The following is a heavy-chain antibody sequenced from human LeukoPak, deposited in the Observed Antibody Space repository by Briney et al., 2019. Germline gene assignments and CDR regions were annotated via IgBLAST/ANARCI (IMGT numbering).Heavy chain of an antibody. CDR2: ISSSGSTI. D-gene: IGHD6-19*01. V-gene: IGHV3-48*03. CDR3: ARGLSSGWAFDY. Sequence: GGSLRLSCAASGFTFSSYEMNWVRQAPGKGLEWVSYISSSGSTIYYADSVRGRFTISRDNAKNSLYPQMNSLRAEDTAVYYCARGLSSGWAFDYWGQGTLVTVSS. J-gene: IGHJ4*02. CDR1: GFTFSSYE.